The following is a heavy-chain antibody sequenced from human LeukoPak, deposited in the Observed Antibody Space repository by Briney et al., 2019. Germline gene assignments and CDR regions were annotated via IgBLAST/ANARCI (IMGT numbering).Heavy chain of an antibody. CDR3: ARGGSDFYYFDY. D-gene: IGHD2-21*01. Sequence: SETLSLTCAVSGGSISSGGYSWSWIRQPPGKGLAWIGYIYHSGSTYYNPSLKSRVTISVDRSKNQFSLKLSSVTAADTAVYYCARGGSDFYYFDYWGQGTLVTVSS. CDR1: GGSISSGGYS. V-gene: IGHV4-30-2*01. J-gene: IGHJ4*02. CDR2: IYHSGST.